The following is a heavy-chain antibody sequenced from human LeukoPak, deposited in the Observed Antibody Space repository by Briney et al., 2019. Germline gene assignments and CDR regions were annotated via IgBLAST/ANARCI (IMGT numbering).Heavy chain of an antibody. D-gene: IGHD3-10*01. CDR2: INHSGST. J-gene: IGHJ4*02. V-gene: IGHV4-34*01. CDR1: GGSFSGYY. Sequence: SETLSLTCAAYGGSFSGYYWSWIRQPPGKGLEWIGEINHSGSTNYNPSLKSRVTISVDTSKNQFSLKLSSVTAADTAVYYCARGRNYYGSGSYYYWGQGTLVTVSS. CDR3: ARGRNYYGSGSYYY.